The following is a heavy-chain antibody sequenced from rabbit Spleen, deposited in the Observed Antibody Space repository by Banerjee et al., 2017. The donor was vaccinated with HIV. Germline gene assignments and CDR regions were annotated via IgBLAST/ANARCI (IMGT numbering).Heavy chain of an antibody. Sequence: QQQLEESGGDLVKPEGSLTLTCTASGFSFSEFSFNSGYDMCWVRQAPGKGLEWVACAYAGSSDSTYSATWAKGRFTISKTSSTTVTLQMTSLTAADTATYFCAREEATSSGGHIYGMDLWGPGTLVTVS. J-gene: IGHJ6*01. CDR2: AYAGSSDST. V-gene: IGHV1S45*01. CDR3: AREEATSSGGHIYGMDL. CDR1: GFSFSEFSFNSGYD. D-gene: IGHD1-1*01.